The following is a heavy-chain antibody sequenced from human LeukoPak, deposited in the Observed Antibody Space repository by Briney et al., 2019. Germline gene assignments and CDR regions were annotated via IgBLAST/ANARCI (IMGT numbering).Heavy chain of an antibody. D-gene: IGHD4-17*01. CDR1: GFTFSSYS. CDR3: ARDPEGVYGDYYFDY. V-gene: IGHV3-21*01. CDR2: MSSSRGYI. Sequence: GGSLRLSCAASGFTFSSYSMNWVRQAPGKGLEWVSSMSSSRGYIDYADSVKGRFTISRDNVKNSLYLQMNSLRAEDTAVYYCARDPEGVYGDYYFDYWGQGTLVTVSS. J-gene: IGHJ4*02.